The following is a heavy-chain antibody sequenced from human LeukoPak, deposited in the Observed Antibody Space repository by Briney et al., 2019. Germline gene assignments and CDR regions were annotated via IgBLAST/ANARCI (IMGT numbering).Heavy chain of an antibody. V-gene: IGHV4-61*02. Sequence: SETLSLTCTVSGASISSGSNYWSWLRQPAGKGLEWIGRIYTSGSTNYNPSLKSRVTISGDTSKNQFSLRLSSVTAADTAVYYCARASYSYDINGWVPFDYWGQGTLVTVSS. CDR1: GASISSGSNY. CDR2: IYTSGST. J-gene: IGHJ4*02. D-gene: IGHD3-22*01. CDR3: ARASYSYDINGWVPFDY.